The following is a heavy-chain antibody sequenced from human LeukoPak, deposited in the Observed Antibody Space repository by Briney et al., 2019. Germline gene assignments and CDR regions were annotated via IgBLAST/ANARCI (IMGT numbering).Heavy chain of an antibody. V-gene: IGHV1-69-2*01. CDR3: ATEYGYSYPRGLIGY. CDR2: VDPEDGET. CDR1: GYTFTDYY. J-gene: IGHJ4*02. D-gene: IGHD5-18*01. Sequence: ASVKISSKVSGYTFTDYYMHWVQQAPGKGLEWMGLVDPEDGETIYAEKFQGRVTITADTSTDTAYMELSSLRSEDTAVYYCATEYGYSYPRGLIGYWGQGTLVTVSS.